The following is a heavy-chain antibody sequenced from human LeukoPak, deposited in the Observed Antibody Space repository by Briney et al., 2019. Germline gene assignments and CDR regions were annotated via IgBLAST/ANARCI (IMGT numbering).Heavy chain of an antibody. V-gene: IGHV4-30-2*01. D-gene: IGHD6-6*01. Sequence: SETLSLTCAVSGSSMSSGGYSWSWIGQPPGKGLEFIGYIYHSGTTYYHPSLKSRLTISVDRSENQLSLKLTSVTAADTAVYYCAKMSSSSNWFDPWGQGTLVTVSS. J-gene: IGHJ5*02. CDR3: AKMSSSSNWFDP. CDR2: IYHSGTT. CDR1: GSSMSSGGYS.